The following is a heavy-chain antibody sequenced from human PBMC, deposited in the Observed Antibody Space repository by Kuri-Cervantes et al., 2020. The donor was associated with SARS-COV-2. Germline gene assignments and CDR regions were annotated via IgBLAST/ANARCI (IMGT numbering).Heavy chain of an antibody. CDR3: ARTYCSSTSCYPANFDY. D-gene: IGHD2-2*01. CDR2: INPIFGTA. V-gene: IGHV1-69*13. J-gene: IGHJ4*02. CDR1: GGTFSSYT. Sequence: SVKVSCKASGGTFSSYTISWVRQAPGQGLEWMGGINPIFGTANYAQKFQGRVTITADESTSTAYMELSSLRSEDTAVYYCARTYCSSTSCYPANFDYWGQGTLVTVSS.